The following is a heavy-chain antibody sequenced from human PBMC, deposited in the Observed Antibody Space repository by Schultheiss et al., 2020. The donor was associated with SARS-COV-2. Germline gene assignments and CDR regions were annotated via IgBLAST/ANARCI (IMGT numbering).Heavy chain of an antibody. CDR1: GGSISSYY. J-gene: IGHJ6*02. CDR3: ARLKEPFPYYHYGMDV. Sequence: SQTLSLTCTVSGGSISSYYWSWIRQPPGKGLEWIGSIYYSGSTNYNPSLKSRVTISVDTSKNHFSLRLSTVTAADTAVYYCARLKEPFPYYHYGMDVWGQGTTVTVSS. D-gene: IGHD1-14*01. CDR2: IYYSGST. V-gene: IGHV4-59*08.